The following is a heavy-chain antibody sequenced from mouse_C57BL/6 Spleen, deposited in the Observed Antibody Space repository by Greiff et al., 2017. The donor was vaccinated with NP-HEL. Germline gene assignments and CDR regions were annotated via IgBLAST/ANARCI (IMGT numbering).Heavy chain of an antibody. CDR2: INPNNGGT. CDR1: GYTFTDYY. Sequence: EVQLQQSGPELVKPGASVKISCKASGYTFTDYYMDWVKQSHGKSLEWIGDINPNNGGTSYNQKFKGKATLTVDKSSSTAYMELRSLTSEDSAVYYCANDYGSSFDYWGQGTTLTVSS. D-gene: IGHD1-1*01. J-gene: IGHJ2*01. V-gene: IGHV1-26*01. CDR3: ANDYGSSFDY.